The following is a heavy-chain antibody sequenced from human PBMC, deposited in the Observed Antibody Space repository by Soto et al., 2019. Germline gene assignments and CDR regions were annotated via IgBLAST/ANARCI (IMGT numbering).Heavy chain of an antibody. CDR3: TRANWYSEY. CDR1: GGSISNHY. Sequence: QVQLQESGPGLVKPSETLSLTCSVSGGSISNHYWSWIRQPPGKGLEWIGCSYYNGNTNYNPSLKSRVTMSVDTSRNQISLKLTTVTAADTAVYYCTRANWYSEYWGQGTLVTVSS. D-gene: IGHD7-27*01. CDR2: SYYNGNT. J-gene: IGHJ4*02. V-gene: IGHV4-59*11.